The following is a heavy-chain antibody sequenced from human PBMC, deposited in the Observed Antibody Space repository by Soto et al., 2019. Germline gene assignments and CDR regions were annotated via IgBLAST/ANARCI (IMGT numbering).Heavy chain of an antibody. CDR3: ARDVSGPGATYVMDV. CDR1: GYTFTDYG. Sequence: APVKVSCKASGYTFTDYGITWRRQAQGQGLEWVGWISSCNGNTNYAQKLQGRVTMTTDISTTMTYMELTSLTYDDTAVYYCARDVSGPGATYVMDVWGQGTTVTVSS. J-gene: IGHJ6*02. CDR2: ISSCNGNT. V-gene: IGHV1-18*01. D-gene: IGHD2-2*01.